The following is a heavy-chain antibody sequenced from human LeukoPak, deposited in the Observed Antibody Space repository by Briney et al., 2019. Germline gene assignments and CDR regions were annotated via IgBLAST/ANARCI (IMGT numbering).Heavy chain of an antibody. CDR1: GFTFSSYG. J-gene: IGHJ4*02. V-gene: IGHV3-7*01. CDR3: ARGGSVRGLTPFDY. Sequence: PGGSLRLSCAASGFTFSSYGMHWVRQAPGKGLEWVANIKQDGSEKYYVDSVKGRFTISRDNAKNSLYLQMNSLRIEDTAVYFCARGGSVRGLTPFDYWGQGTLVTVSS. D-gene: IGHD3-10*01. CDR2: IKQDGSEK.